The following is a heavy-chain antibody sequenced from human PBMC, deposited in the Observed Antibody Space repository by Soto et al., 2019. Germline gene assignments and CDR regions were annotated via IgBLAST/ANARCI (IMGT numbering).Heavy chain of an antibody. Sequence: ASVKVSCKASGYTFTSYDINWVLQATGQGLEWMGWMNPNSGNTGYAQKFQGRVTMTRNTSISTAYMELSSLRSEDTAGYYCARGCGSGYDYGWFDPWGQGTLVTVSS. CDR1: GYTFTSYD. CDR2: MNPNSGNT. D-gene: IGHD5-12*01. CDR3: ARGCGSGYDYGWFDP. J-gene: IGHJ5*02. V-gene: IGHV1-8*01.